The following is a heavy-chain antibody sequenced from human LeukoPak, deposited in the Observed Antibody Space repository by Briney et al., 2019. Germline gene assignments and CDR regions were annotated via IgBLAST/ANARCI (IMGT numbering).Heavy chain of an antibody. V-gene: IGHV4-4*07. Sequence: SETLSLTCTVSGGSISSYYWSWIRQPAGKGLEWIGHIYTSGSTNYNPSLKSRVTMSVDTSKNQFSLNLKSVTAADTAVYFCARGGCSSTSCYWKKNYFDFWGQGTLVTVSS. D-gene: IGHD2-2*01. CDR3: ARGGCSSTSCYWKKNYFDF. J-gene: IGHJ4*02. CDR1: GGSISSYY. CDR2: IYTSGST.